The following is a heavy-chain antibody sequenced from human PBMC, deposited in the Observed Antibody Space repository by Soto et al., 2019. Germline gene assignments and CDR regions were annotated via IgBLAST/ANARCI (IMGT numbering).Heavy chain of an antibody. CDR1: GFTFSSYA. J-gene: IGHJ4*02. Sequence: PGGSLRLSCASSGFTFSSYAMSWVRQAPGKGLEWVSAISGSGGSTYYADSVKGRFTISRDNSKNTLYLQMNSLRAEDTAVCYCARTVVVPAAVDYWGQGTLVTVSS. CDR2: ISGSGGST. CDR3: ARTVVVPAAVDY. D-gene: IGHD2-2*01. V-gene: IGHV3-23*01.